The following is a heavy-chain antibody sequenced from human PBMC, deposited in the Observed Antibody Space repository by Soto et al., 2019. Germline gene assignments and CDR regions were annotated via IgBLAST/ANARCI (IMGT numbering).Heavy chain of an antibody. D-gene: IGHD2-2*01. V-gene: IGHV3-23*01. Sequence: EVQLLESGGGLVQPGGSLRLSCAATGFTFSSYAMSWVRQAPGKGLEWVSAISGSGGSTYYADSVKGRFTISRDNSKNTLYLQMNSLRAEDTAVYYCAVSGEYQLLGIDYWGQGTLVTVSS. J-gene: IGHJ4*02. CDR2: ISGSGGST. CDR1: GFTFSSYA. CDR3: AVSGEYQLLGIDY.